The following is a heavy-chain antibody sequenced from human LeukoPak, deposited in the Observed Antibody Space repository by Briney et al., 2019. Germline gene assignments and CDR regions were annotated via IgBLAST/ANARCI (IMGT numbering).Heavy chain of an antibody. CDR2: IFYGGST. CDR3: ARRYFDWSTFDY. Sequence: SETLSLTCTVSGGSISGYYWSWIRQPPGKGPECIGYIFYGGSTNYNPSLKSRVTISVDTSKNQFSLKLSSVTAADTAVYYCARRYFDWSTFDYWGQGTLVTVSS. J-gene: IGHJ4*02. D-gene: IGHD3-9*01. CDR1: GGSISGYY. V-gene: IGHV4-59*08.